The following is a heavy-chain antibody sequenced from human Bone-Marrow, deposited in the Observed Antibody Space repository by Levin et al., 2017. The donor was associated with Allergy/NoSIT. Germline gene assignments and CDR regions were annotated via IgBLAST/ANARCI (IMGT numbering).Heavy chain of an antibody. CDR1: GFSFSSYT. CDR3: VRDRGDVPRYFDY. D-gene: IGHD2-21*02. Sequence: GGSLRLSCVASGFSFSSYTMNWVRQAPGKGLEWVSDITRNSDTIYYAESVKGRFTISRDNAKNSLYLQMNSLRDEDTAVYYCVRDRGDVPRYFDYWGQGSLVTVSS. J-gene: IGHJ4*02. CDR2: ITRNSDTI. V-gene: IGHV3-48*02.